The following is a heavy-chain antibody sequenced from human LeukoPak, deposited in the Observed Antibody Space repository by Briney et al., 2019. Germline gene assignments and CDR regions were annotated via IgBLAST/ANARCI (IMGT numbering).Heavy chain of an antibody. CDR2: IYSGGST. Sequence: PGGSLRLSCAASGFTVSSNYMSWVRQAPGKGLEWVSVIYSGGSTYYADSVKGRFTISRDNSKNSLYLQMNSLRAEDTAVYYCASLYYDILTGYYLSSDYWGQGTLVTVSS. V-gene: IGHV3-66*01. D-gene: IGHD3-9*01. J-gene: IGHJ4*02. CDR3: ASLYYDILTGYYLSSDY. CDR1: GFTVSSNY.